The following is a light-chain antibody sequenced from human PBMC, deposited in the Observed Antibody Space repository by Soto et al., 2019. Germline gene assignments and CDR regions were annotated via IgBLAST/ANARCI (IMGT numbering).Light chain of an antibody. Sequence: DIQMTQSPSTLSASVGYRFTITCRASQSISSWLAWYQQKPGKAPKLLIYKASSLESGVPSRFGGSGSGTEFTLTISSLQPDDFATYYCQHYNSYPWTFGQGTKGDIK. V-gene: IGKV1-5*03. CDR1: QSISSW. J-gene: IGKJ1*01. CDR2: KAS. CDR3: QHYNSYPWT.